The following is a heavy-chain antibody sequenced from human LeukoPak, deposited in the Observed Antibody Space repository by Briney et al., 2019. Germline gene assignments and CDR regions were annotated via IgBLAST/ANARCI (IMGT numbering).Heavy chain of an antibody. Sequence: KPSETLSLTCTVSGGSLSSSSYYWGWIRQPPGKGLEWIGGIYYSGSTYYNPSLKSRVTISVDTSKNQFSLKLSSVTAADTAVYYCARENDYGDSIWGQGTMVTVSS. CDR3: ARENDYGDSI. CDR2: IYYSGST. D-gene: IGHD4-17*01. J-gene: IGHJ3*02. V-gene: IGHV4-39*01. CDR1: GGSLSSSSYY.